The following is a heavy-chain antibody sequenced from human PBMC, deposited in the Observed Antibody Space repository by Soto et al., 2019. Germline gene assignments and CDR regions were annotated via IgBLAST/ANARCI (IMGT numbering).Heavy chain of an antibody. CDR3: ARDHRLAVAPTKTYGMDV. CDR2: IYYSGST. J-gene: IGHJ6*02. D-gene: IGHD6-19*01. V-gene: IGHV4-59*01. Sequence: QVQLQESGPGLVKPSETLSLTCTVSGGSISSYYWSWIRQPPGKGLEWIGYIYYSGSTNYNPSLKSRVTISVDTSKNQFSLKLSSVTAADTAVYYCARDHRLAVAPTKTYGMDVWGQGTTVTVSS. CDR1: GGSISSYY.